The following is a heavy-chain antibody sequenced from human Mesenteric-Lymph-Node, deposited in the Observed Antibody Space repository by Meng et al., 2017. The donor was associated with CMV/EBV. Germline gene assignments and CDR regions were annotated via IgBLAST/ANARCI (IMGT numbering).Heavy chain of an antibody. Sequence: GFTFSGDYKSRKRQDRGKGLGRNADISSRGKTRYRGEDKKGQCKSYRDNDKNSPYLQMNSLRAEDTAVYYCARGGGVVVPAAGFDYWGQGTLVTVSS. D-gene: IGHD2-2*01. CDR1: GFTFSGDY. V-gene: IGHV3-11*01. J-gene: IGHJ4*02. CDR3: ARGGGVVVPAAGFDY. CDR2: ISSRGKTR.